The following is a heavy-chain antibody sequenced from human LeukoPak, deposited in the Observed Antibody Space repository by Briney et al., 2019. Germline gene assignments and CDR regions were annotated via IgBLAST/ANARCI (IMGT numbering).Heavy chain of an antibody. D-gene: IGHD5-24*01. CDR2: IHHSGST. CDR1: GRSFSGYY. V-gene: IGHV4-34*01. CDR3: ARFPRPSGLQSGLRNYFDY. J-gene: IGHJ4*02. Sequence: PSQTLSLTCAVYGRSFSGYYWRWIRQPPGKGLEWIGEIHHSGSTNYNPSLKGRVTISVDTSKNQFSLKLSSVTAPDTAVYYCARFPRPSGLQSGLRNYFDYWGQGTLVTVSS.